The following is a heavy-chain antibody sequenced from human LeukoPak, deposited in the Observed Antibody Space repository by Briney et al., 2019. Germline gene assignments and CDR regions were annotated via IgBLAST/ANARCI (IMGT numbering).Heavy chain of an antibody. CDR3: ARDSCGGGGCHFWYFDL. D-gene: IGHD6-19*01. Sequence: ASVKVSCKASGYTFTAYHMHWVRQAPGQGPEWMGSIHPNSGATDYAQKFQGRVTMTRDTSISTASMELSRLKYEDTAVYYCARDSCGGGGCHFWYFDLWGRGTLVTVSS. CDR2: IHPNSGAT. CDR1: GYTFTAYH. V-gene: IGHV1-2*02. J-gene: IGHJ2*01.